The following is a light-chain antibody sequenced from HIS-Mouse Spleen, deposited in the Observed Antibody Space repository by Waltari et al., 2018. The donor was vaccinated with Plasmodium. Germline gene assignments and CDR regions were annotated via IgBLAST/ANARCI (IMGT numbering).Light chain of an antibody. CDR2: SNK. J-gene: IGLJ1*01. CDR1: SSNIGSNT. Sequence: QSVLTQPPSASGTPGQRVTISCSGSSSNIGSNTVNWYQQLPGTAPKLLIYSNKQRPSGVPDRFSGSKSGTSASLAISGLQSEDEADYYCAAWDDSLNGVFGTGTKVTVL. CDR3: AAWDDSLNGV. V-gene: IGLV1-44*01.